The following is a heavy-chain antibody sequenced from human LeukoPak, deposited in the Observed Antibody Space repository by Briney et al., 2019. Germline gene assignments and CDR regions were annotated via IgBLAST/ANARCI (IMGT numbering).Heavy chain of an antibody. CDR1: GASISSYY. J-gene: IGHJ4*02. CDR3: ARGGYYDPREDY. CDR2: IYYSGST. V-gene: IGHV4-59*08. Sequence: SETLSLTCTVSGASISSYYWSWIRQPPGKGLEWIGYIYYSGSTNYNPSLKGRGTISVDTSKNQFSLKLSSVTAADTAVYYCARGGYYDPREDYWGQGTLVTVSS. D-gene: IGHD3-22*01.